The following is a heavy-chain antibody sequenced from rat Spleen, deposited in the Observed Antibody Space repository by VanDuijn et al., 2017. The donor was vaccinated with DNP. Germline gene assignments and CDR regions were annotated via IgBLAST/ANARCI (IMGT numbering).Heavy chain of an antibody. CDR3: ASHTYYGYDDFVY. D-gene: IGHD1-9*01. CDR2: ISYDGSSI. CDR1: GFTFSNYD. V-gene: IGHV5-22*01. J-gene: IGHJ2*01. Sequence: EVQRVESVGGLVQPGRSMKLSCAASGFTFSNYDIAWVRQAPKKGLEWVASISYDGSSIYYGDSVKGRFTISRDNAECTLNLQMNSLRSEDTDTYYCASHTYYGYDDFVYWGQGVMVTVSS.